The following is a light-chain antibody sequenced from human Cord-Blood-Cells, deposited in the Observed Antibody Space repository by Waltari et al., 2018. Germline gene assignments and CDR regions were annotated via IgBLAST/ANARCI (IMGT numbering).Light chain of an antibody. V-gene: IGLV2-14*01. CDR2: DVS. CDR3: SSYTSSSISYV. J-gene: IGLJ1*01. Sequence: QSALTQPASVSGSPGQSITISCTGTSSDGGGYNYVSWYQQHPGKAPKLMIYDVSNRPSGVSNRFSGSKSGNTASLTISGLQAEDEADYYCSSYTSSSISYVFGTGTKVTVL. CDR1: SSDGGGYNY.